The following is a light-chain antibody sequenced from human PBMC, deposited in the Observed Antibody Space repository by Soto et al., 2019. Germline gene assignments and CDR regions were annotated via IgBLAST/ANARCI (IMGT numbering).Light chain of an antibody. CDR3: KQRTNWPPYS. Sequence: EIVLTQSPATLSFSPGERATLSCRASQSVSNFLVWYQQKPGQAPRLLICDASNRATAVPARFSGSGAGTAFPLTISRLDPEDVAVYYCKQRTNWPPYSFGQGTKLQIK. CDR2: DAS. V-gene: IGKV3-11*01. J-gene: IGKJ2*03. CDR1: QSVSNF.